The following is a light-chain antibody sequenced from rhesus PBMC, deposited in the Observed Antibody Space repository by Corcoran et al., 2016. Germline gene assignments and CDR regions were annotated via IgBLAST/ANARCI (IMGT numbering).Light chain of an antibody. CDR1: QSLLNSEDGNTY. V-gene: IGKV2-104*02. Sequence: DIVMTQTPLSLPVTPGEPASISCRSSQSLLNSEDGNTYLDWYLQKPGQSPQLLIYEVSNRASGVPDRCSGSGSDTDFTLKISRVEAEDVGIYYCMQALDFPFTFGPGTKLDIK. J-gene: IGKJ3*01. CDR3: MQALDFPFT. CDR2: EVS.